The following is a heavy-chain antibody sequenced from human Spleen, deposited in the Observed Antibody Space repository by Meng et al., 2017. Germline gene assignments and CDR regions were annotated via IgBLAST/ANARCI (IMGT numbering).Heavy chain of an antibody. J-gene: IGHJ4*02. CDR3: ARVMGSVDY. Sequence: QVQLVQSGAEVKKPGASVKVSCKASGYTFTHYAISWVRQAPGQGLEWMGWIATYNGNTDYAPELQGRVTMTRNTAISTAYMELSSLRTEDTAVYYCARVMGSVDYWGQGTLVTVSS. CDR2: IATYNGNT. V-gene: IGHV1-18*01. CDR1: GYTFTHYA. D-gene: IGHD3-10*01.